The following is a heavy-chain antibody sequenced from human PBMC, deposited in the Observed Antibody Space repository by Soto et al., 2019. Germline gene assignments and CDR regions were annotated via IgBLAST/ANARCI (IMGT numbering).Heavy chain of an antibody. D-gene: IGHD3-16*02. CDR3: VKDLGDYIWGSYRPWSFDY. CDR2: IRGSGGTT. CDR1: GFTFSSYA. Sequence: EVHLLESGGGLVQPGGSLRLSCAASGFTFSSYAMSWVRQTPGEGLEWVSFIRGSGGTTFYADSVKGRFTISRDNSENTLYLQMNSLRPEDTAVYYCVKDLGDYIWGSYRPWSFDYWGQGTLVTVSS. V-gene: IGHV3-23*01. J-gene: IGHJ4*02.